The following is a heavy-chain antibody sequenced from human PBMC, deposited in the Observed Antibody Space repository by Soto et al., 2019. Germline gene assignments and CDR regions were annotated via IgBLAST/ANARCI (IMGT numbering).Heavy chain of an antibody. V-gene: IGHV4-59*01. Sequence: SETLSLTCTVSGGSISSYYWSWIRQPPGKGLEWIGYIYYSGSTNYNPSLKSRVTISVDTSKNQFSLKLSSVTAADTAVYYCASSYYYDSSGYLPPGAMDVWGQGTTVTVSS. CDR3: ASSYYYDSSGYLPPGAMDV. J-gene: IGHJ6*02. CDR2: IYYSGST. D-gene: IGHD3-22*01. CDR1: GGSISSYY.